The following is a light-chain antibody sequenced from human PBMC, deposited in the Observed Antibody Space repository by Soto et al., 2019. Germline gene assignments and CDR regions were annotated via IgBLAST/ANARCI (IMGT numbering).Light chain of an antibody. V-gene: IGKV3-20*01. Sequence: EIVLTQSPGTLSLSPGERATLSCRASQTVTNNYLAWYQQKTGQAPTLLIYGASSRATGIPDRFSGSGSGTDFTLTVSRLDPEDFAVYYCHQYRSSPPTFGRGTKVEVK. CDR2: GAS. CDR3: HQYRSSPPT. CDR1: QTVTNNY. J-gene: IGKJ1*01.